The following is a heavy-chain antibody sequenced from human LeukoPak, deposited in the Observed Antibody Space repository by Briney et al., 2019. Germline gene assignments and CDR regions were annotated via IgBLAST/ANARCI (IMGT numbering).Heavy chain of an antibody. Sequence: SETLSLTCSVSGGSMSSDNYYWSWIRQPAGKGLEWLGRIYTSGSTNYNPSLKSRVTISLDTSKNQFSLKLSSVTAAGTAVYYCAGIFGGPVSRRFDPWGQGTLVTVSS. J-gene: IGHJ5*02. CDR1: GGSMSSDNYY. V-gene: IGHV4-61*02. CDR2: IYTSGST. D-gene: IGHD4-23*01. CDR3: AGIFGGPVSRRFDP.